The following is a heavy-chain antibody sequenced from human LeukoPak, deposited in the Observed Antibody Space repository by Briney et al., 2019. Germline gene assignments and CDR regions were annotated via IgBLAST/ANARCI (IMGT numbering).Heavy chain of an antibody. Sequence: PGGSLRLSCAASGFTFGSFEMNWVRQAPGKGLEWVSYITSSGSTKYYADSVKGRFTISRDNAKNSLYLQMNSLRAEDTAVYYCARVNRDLGGGNGFDPWGQGTLVTVSS. D-gene: IGHD2-8*01. V-gene: IGHV3-48*03. CDR1: GFTFGSFE. CDR3: ARVNRDLGGGNGFDP. CDR2: ITSSGSTK. J-gene: IGHJ5*02.